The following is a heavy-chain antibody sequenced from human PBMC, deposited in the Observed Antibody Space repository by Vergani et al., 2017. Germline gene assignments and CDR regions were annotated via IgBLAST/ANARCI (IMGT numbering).Heavy chain of an antibody. CDR1: GYTFTSYG. Sequence: QVQLVQSGAEVKKPGASVKVSCKASGYTFTSYGISWVRQAPGQGLEWMGWISAYNGNTNYAQKLQGRVTMTTDTSTSTAYMELRSLRSDDTAVYYCASSRGTYSGSYYRPLFDYWGQGTLVTVSS. CDR2: ISAYNGNT. CDR3: ASSRGTYSGSYYRPLFDY. D-gene: IGHD1-26*01. V-gene: IGHV1-18*01. J-gene: IGHJ4*02.